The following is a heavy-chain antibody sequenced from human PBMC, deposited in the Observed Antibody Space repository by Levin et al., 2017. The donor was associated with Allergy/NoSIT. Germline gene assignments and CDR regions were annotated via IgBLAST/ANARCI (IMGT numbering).Heavy chain of an antibody. CDR1: GFTFSTYA. D-gene: IGHD1-26*01. Sequence: GESLKISCAASGFTFSTYAMNWVRQAPAQGLEWVSSVSDGGDYTFYADSVKGRFTLSRDNSKNTLYLQMNSLRAEDTALYDCAKDDGTAYYSFDSWGQGTLVTVSS. J-gene: IGHJ4*02. V-gene: IGHV3-23*01. CDR2: VSDGGDYT. CDR3: AKDDGTAYYSFDS.